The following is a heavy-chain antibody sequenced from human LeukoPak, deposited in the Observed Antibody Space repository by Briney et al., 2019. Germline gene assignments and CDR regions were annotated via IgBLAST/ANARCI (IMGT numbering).Heavy chain of an antibody. J-gene: IGHJ4*02. CDR2: INPDGTTT. CDR1: GFTFSTYW. CDR3: ARVSIGWYSFDY. V-gene: IGHV3-74*01. Sequence: GGPLRLSCAASGFTFSTYWMHWVRQAPGKGLVWVSRINPDGTTTSYADSVKGRFTISRDNAKDTVYLQMNSLRAEDTAVYYCARVSIGWYSFDYWGQGTLVTVSS. D-gene: IGHD6-19*01.